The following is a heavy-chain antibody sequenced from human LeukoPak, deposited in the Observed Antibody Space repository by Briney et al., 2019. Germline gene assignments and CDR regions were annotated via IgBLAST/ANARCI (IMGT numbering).Heavy chain of an antibody. Sequence: ASVKVSCKASGGTFSSYAISWVRQAPGQGLEWMGRIIPILGIANYAQKFQGRVTITADKSTSTAYMELSSLRSDDTAVYYCARDPTRAESDYWGQGTLVTVSS. CDR3: ARDPTRAESDY. J-gene: IGHJ4*02. D-gene: IGHD1-14*01. CDR1: GGTFSSYA. CDR2: IIPILGIA. V-gene: IGHV1-69*04.